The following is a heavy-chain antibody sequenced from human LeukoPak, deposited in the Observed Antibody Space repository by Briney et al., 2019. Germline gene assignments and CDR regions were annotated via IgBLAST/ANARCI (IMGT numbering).Heavy chain of an antibody. CDR3: GRQGYTASYYFFAY. CDR1: SGSIRSYY. D-gene: IGHD1-26*01. V-gene: IGHV4-4*07. Sequence: KTSETLSLTCTVSSGSIRSYYWGWVRQPPGKGLEGIGRIYTTGTTQYNPSLKSGVTLSVDTSTNQFSLNLRSMTAADTAVYYCGRQGYTASYYFFAYWSQGTLVAVS. CDR2: IYTTGTT. J-gene: IGHJ4*02.